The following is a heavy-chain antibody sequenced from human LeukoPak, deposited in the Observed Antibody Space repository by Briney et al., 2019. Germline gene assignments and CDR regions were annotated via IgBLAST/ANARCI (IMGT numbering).Heavy chain of an antibody. CDR3: ARVGSSGQPFDP. V-gene: IGHV4-31*03. CDR1: GGSISSGGYY. CDR2: IYYSGST. Sequence: SQTLSLTCTVSGGSISSGGYYWSWIRQPPGKGLEWIGYIYYSGSTYYNPSLKSRVTISVDTSKNQFSLKLSSVTAADTAVYYCARVGSSGQPFDPWGQGTLVTVSS. D-gene: IGHD6-19*01. J-gene: IGHJ5*02.